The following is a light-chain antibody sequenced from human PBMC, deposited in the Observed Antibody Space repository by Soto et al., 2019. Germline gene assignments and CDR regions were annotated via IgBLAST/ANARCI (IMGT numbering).Light chain of an antibody. CDR1: QSVSSN. Sequence: EIVMTQSPATLSVSPGERATLSCRASQSVSSNLAWYQQKPGQAPRLLIYGASTRATGIPARFSGSGSGTALTLTISSLQSEEFAVYYSQQYNNWPPWTFGQGTKVEIK. CDR3: QQYNNWPPWT. V-gene: IGKV3-15*01. J-gene: IGKJ1*01. CDR2: GAS.